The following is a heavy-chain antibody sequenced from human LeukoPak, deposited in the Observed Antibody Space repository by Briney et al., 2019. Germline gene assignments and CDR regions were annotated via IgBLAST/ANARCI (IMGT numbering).Heavy chain of an antibody. D-gene: IGHD3-16*01. J-gene: IGHJ4*02. CDR3: VRDVGAVRGEVYFDY. V-gene: IGHV3-21*06. CDR1: GFTFSSYS. Sequence: PGGSLRLSCAASGFTFSSYSMNWVRLSPGKGLEWVSSITGSGPYILYADSVKRRFTISRDNTKNLLYLEMNSLRAEDTAMYYCVRDVGAVRGEVYFDYWGQGTLVTVSS. CDR2: ITGSGPYI.